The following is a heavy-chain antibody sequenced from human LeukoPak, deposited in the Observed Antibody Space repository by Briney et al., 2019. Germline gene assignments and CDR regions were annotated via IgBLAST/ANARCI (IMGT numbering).Heavy chain of an antibody. V-gene: IGHV3-30*02. J-gene: IGHJ4*02. CDR3: AKDLDKWELTLFDY. Sequence: GGSLRLSCAASGFTFSSYGMHWVRQAPGKGLEWVAFIRYDGSNKYYADSVEGRFTISRDNSKNTLYLQMNSLRAEDTAVYYCAKDLDKWELTLFDYWGQGTLVTVSS. D-gene: IGHD1-26*01. CDR1: GFTFSSYG. CDR2: IRYDGSNK.